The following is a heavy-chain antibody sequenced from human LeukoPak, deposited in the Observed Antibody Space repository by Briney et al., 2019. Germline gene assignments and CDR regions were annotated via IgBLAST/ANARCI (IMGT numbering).Heavy chain of an antibody. V-gene: IGHV4-59*01. J-gene: IGHJ4*02. CDR2: IYYSGST. CDR3: ARVRPSRSYFDFDY. Sequence: SETLSLTCTVSGASISSYYWSWLRQPPGKGLEWVGYIYYSGSTNYNPSLKSRVTISVHTSKNQFSLKLSSVTAADTAVYYCARVRPSRSYFDFDYWGQGTLVTVAS. D-gene: IGHD1-26*01. CDR1: GASISSYY.